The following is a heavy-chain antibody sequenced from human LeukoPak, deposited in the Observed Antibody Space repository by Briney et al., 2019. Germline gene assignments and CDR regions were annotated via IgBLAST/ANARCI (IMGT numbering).Heavy chain of an antibody. V-gene: IGHV4-39*01. CDR3: ARLASGNAFDV. Sequence: PSETLSLTCTVSGDSISNTAYYWGWIRQPPGKGLEWIGSCYYTGTTYYNPSLKSRVTISVDTSKNQFSLKVSSVTAADTAVYSCARLASGNAFDVWGQGTMVTVSS. D-gene: IGHD5-12*01. CDR1: GDSISNTAYY. CDR2: CYYTGTT. J-gene: IGHJ3*01.